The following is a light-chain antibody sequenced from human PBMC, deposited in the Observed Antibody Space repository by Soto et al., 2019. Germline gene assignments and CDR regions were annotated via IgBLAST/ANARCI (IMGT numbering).Light chain of an antibody. J-gene: IGKJ4*01. CDR2: GAS. CDR3: QQAYSFPLT. V-gene: IGKV1-12*01. Sequence: DLQMTQSPSSVSASVGDRVTITCRASQGIRYWLAWYQQKPGKAPKILIKGASSLQTGDPSRFSGSGSGTDFSLTIISLQPEDAATYYCQQAYSFPLTLCGGTKVEI. CDR1: QGIRYW.